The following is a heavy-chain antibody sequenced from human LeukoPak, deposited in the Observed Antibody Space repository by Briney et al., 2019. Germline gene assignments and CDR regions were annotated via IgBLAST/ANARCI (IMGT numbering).Heavy chain of an antibody. Sequence: SETLSLTCTVSGGSISSYYWSWIRQPPGKGVEWIGYISHSGSTNYNPSLKSRVTISVDTSKNQFSLKLSSVTAADTAVYYCARDADTSSHFDYWGQGTLVTVSS. CDR3: ARDADTSSHFDY. V-gene: IGHV4-59*01. CDR2: ISHSGST. D-gene: IGHD2-2*01. CDR1: GGSISSYY. J-gene: IGHJ4*02.